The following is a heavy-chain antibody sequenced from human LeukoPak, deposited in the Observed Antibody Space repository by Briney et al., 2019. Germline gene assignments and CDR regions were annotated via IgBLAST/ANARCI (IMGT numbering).Heavy chain of an antibody. CDR3: ARAPVAGPSLIDY. V-gene: IGHV3-21*01. CDR1: GFTFNDYS. J-gene: IGHJ4*02. CDR2: ISGSGSHI. Sequence: GGPLRLSCVASGFTFNDYSMNWVRQAPGKGLEWVSSISGSGSHIYHADSVKGRFTISRDNTKNSLYLQVNSLRAEDTAVYYCARAPVAGPSLIDYWGQGTLVTVSS. D-gene: IGHD2-21*01.